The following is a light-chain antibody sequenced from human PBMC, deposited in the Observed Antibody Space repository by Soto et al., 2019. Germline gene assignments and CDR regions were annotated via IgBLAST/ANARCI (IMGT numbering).Light chain of an antibody. J-gene: IGKJ5*01. CDR1: QGLSSD. CDR3: QQLNSYPIT. V-gene: IGKV1-9*01. Sequence: DIQLTQSPSFLSASVGDRVTITCRASQGLSSDLAWYQQKPGKAPKLLIYAASTLQSGGPSRFSGSGSGTEFNLTISSLQPEDFATYYCQQLNSYPITFGQGTRLEIK. CDR2: AAS.